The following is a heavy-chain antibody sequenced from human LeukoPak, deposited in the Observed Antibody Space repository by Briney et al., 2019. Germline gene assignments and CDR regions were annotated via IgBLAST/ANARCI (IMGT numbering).Heavy chain of an antibody. Sequence: GGSLRLSCAASGFTFSGYSMNWVRQAPGKGLEWVSSISSSSSYIYYADSVKGRFTISRDNAKNSLYLQMNSLRAEDTAVYYCARDQPTVVTPNSAYYYYGMDVWGHGTTVTVSS. CDR2: ISSSSSYI. CDR1: GFTFSGYS. V-gene: IGHV3-21*01. D-gene: IGHD4-23*01. J-gene: IGHJ6*02. CDR3: ARDQPTVVTPNSAYYYYGMDV.